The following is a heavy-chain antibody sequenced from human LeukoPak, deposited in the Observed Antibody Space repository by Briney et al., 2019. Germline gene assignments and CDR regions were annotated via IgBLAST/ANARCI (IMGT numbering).Heavy chain of an antibody. J-gene: IGHJ4*02. D-gene: IGHD3-22*01. CDR3: ARDRYYYDSSGSPFDY. V-gene: IGHV4-39*07. CDR2: IYYSGTT. CDR1: GGSISSSTYY. Sequence: SETLSLTCTVSGGSISSSTYYWAWVRQPPGKGLEWIASIYYSGTTYYNPSLKSRAAISVDKSKNQFSLKLNSVTAADTAVYYCARDRYYYDSSGSPFDYWGQGTLVTVSS.